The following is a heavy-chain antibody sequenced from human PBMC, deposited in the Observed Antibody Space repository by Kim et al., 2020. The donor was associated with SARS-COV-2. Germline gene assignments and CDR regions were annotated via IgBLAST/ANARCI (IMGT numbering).Heavy chain of an antibody. CDR3: ARDPRDLHSLPPAIVNPLDS. D-gene: IGHD2-21*02. V-gene: IGHV1-18*04. J-gene: IGHJ4*02. CDR2: ISGYNGAT. CDR1: GYTFANYG. Sequence: ASVKVSCKTSGYTFANYGISWVRQAPGQGLEWMGWISGYNGATDYAQKAQGRVMLTTDRSTGTAYLELRSLRTDDTAVYYCARDPRDLHSLPPAIVNPLDSWGQGTLVTVSS.